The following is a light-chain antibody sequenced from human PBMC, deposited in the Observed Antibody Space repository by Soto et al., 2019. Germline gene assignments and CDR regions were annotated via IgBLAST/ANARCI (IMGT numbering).Light chain of an antibody. CDR3: QQYNSWPLT. J-gene: IGKJ4*01. CDR2: DIF. Sequence: IVMTQFPSSLPGSPGERATLSCRASQSVDSYLDWYQQKPGQATRLVIYDIFTRATGVPTRISGSGSGTEFTLTISSLQSEDIAVYYCQQYNSWPLTFGGGTKVDIK. CDR1: QSVDSY. V-gene: IGKV3D-15*01.